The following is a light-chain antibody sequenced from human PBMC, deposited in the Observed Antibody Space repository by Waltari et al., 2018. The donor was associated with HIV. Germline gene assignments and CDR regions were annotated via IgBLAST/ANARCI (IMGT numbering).Light chain of an antibody. Sequence: EIVLTQSPASLSMSPGERATLSCRASESVSNNLAWYYQKPGQAPRLLIYGASSRATGIPVRFSGSVSGTEFTLTISSLQSEDFALYYCQQYDNWPPRFGQGTKVEIK. J-gene: IGKJ1*01. CDR3: QQYDNWPPR. CDR2: GAS. V-gene: IGKV3-15*01. CDR1: ESVSNN.